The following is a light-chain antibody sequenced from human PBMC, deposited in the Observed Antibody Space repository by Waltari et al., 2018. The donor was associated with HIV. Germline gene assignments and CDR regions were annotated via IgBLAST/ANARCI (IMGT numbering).Light chain of an antibody. Sequence: QSALTQPPSVSGFPGQSIAIACTGSSSDVGGYYHVSWYQKHPGKAPKLILYDVNYRPSGVSYRFSGSKSGNSASLTISGLQVDDEADYFCASYTVSGSLVFGGPTTLTVL. CDR3: ASYTVSGSLV. CDR1: SSDVGGYYH. J-gene: IGLJ3*02. CDR2: DVN. V-gene: IGLV2-14*03.